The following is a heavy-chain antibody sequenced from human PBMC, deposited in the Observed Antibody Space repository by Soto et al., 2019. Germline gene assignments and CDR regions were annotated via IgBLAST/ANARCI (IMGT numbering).Heavy chain of an antibody. CDR3: ARDSSEYYDFWSGYSIKGMDV. V-gene: IGHV3-30-3*01. J-gene: IGHJ6*02. Sequence: GGSLRLSCAASGFTFSSYAMHWVRQAPGKGLEWVAVISYDGSNKYYADSVKGRFTISRDNSKNTLYLQMNSLRAEDTAVHYCARDSSEYYDFWSGYSIKGMDVWGQGTTVTVSS. CDR2: ISYDGSNK. CDR1: GFTFSSYA. D-gene: IGHD3-3*01.